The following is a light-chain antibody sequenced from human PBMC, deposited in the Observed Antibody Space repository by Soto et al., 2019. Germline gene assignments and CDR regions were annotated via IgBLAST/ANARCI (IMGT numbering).Light chain of an antibody. CDR1: QDISNY. J-gene: IGKJ4*01. Sequence: DIQMTQSPSSLSASVGDRVTITRQASQDISNYLNWYQQKPGKAPKLLIYDASNLETGVPSRFSGSGSGTDFTFTISSLQPEDIATYYCQQYDNLPTFGGGTKVDI. CDR3: QQYDNLPT. CDR2: DAS. V-gene: IGKV1-33*01.